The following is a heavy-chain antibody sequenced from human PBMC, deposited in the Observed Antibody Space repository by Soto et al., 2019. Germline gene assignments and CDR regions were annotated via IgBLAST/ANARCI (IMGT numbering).Heavy chain of an antibody. Sequence: GGSLRLSCAASGFTFSSYWMHWVRQAPGKGLVWVSRINSDGSSTSYADSVKGRFTISRDNAKNTLYLQMNSLRAEDTAVYYCARAWVTRVMGAFDIWGQGTMVTVSS. J-gene: IGHJ3*02. CDR1: GFTFSSYW. V-gene: IGHV3-74*01. CDR3: ARAWVTRVMGAFDI. CDR2: INSDGSST. D-gene: IGHD3-16*01.